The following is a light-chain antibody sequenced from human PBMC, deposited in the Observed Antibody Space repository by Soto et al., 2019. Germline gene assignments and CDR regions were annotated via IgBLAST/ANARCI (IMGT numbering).Light chain of an antibody. CDR3: SSYISSSWV. CDR1: SSDVVGYYH. CDR2: EVS. Sequence: QSVLTQPASVSGSPGQSITISCTGTSSDVVGYYHVSWYQQHPGKAPKVMIYEVSNRPSGVSNRFSGSKSGNTASLTISGLQAEDEAVYYCSSYISSSWVFDGGTKLTVL. V-gene: IGLV2-14*01. J-gene: IGLJ3*02.